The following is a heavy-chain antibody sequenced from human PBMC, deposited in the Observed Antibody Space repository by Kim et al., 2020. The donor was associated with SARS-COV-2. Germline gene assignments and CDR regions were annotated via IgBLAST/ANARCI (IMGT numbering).Heavy chain of an antibody. D-gene: IGHD3-22*01. CDR2: IRGSCGST. CDR1: GFTFSSYA. V-gene: IGHV3-23*01. Sequence: GGSLRLSCAASGFTFSSYAMSWVRQAPGKGLEWVSSIRGSCGSTYYADSVKGRFTISRDNSKNTLYLQMNSLRAEDTAVYYCAKDGGPYYDSSGYHCDIWAKGQWSPSLQ. CDR3: AKDGGPYYDSSGYHCDI. J-gene: IGHJ3*02.